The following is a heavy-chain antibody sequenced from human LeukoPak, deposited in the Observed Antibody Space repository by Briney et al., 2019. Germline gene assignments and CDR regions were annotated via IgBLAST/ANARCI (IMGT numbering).Heavy chain of an antibody. CDR3: AGPHLEKTAGCNQMSS. V-gene: IGHV1-69*05. J-gene: IGHJ5*02. Sequence: SVKVSCKASGGTFSNYPFTWVRQAPGQGLEWVGGIIPMFAATDYAQKFKGRVTITTDESTNTAYMELSSLTSEDTAVYYCAGPHLEKTAGCNQMSSWGRETLVTVPS. CDR2: IIPMFAAT. D-gene: IGHD2/OR15-2a*01. CDR1: GGTFSNYP.